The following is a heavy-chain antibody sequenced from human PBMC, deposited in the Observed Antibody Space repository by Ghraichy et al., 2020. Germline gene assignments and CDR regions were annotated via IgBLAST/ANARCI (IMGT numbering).Heavy chain of an antibody. CDR2: IYSSGST. D-gene: IGHD3-9*01. CDR1: SGSITNYY. J-gene: IGHJ1*01. Sequence: SQTLSLTCTVSSGSITNYYWSWIRQPPGKGMEWIGYIYSSGSTIYNPSLESRVTMSVDTSKNHFSLRLTSVSAADTAVYYCARETYNIVTGYYNVMDHWGQGILVTVSS. V-gene: IGHV4-59*08. CDR3: ARETYNIVTGYYNVMDH.